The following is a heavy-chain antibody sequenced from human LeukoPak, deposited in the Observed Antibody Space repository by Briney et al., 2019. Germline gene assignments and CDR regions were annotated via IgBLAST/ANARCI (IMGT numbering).Heavy chain of an antibody. CDR1: GASISTHY. D-gene: IGHD2-15*01. J-gene: IGHJ4*02. V-gene: IGHV4-59*11. CDR3: TRGGGVAVTPLDFDF. Sequence: PSETLSLTCTVFGASISTHYWSWIRQSPGKGLEWIGYISYRGSTDYNPSLRSRVTLSVDTSTNQISLRLMSVTAADTAVYYCTRGGGVAVTPLDFDFWGQGTLVTVSS. CDR2: ISYRGST.